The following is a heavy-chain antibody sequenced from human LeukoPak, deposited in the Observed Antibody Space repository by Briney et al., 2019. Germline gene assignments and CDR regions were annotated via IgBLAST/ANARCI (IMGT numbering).Heavy chain of an antibody. CDR1: GGSISSGDYY. CDR2: INHSGST. D-gene: IGHD2-15*01. V-gene: IGHV4-30-4*08. Sequence: PSQTLSLTCTVSGGSISSGDYYWSWIRQPPGKGLEWIGEINHSGSTNYNPSLKSRVTISVDTSKNQFSLKLSSVTAADTAVYYCARSRAATNDYWGQGTLVTVSS. J-gene: IGHJ4*02. CDR3: ARSRAATNDY.